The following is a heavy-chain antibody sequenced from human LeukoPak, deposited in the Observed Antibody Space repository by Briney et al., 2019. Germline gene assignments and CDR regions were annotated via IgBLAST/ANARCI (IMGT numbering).Heavy chain of an antibody. V-gene: IGHV4-39*01. J-gene: IGHJ6*04. CDR3: ARRNYYDSSGPIRARKHTMDV. D-gene: IGHD3-22*01. CDR1: GGSISSSSYY. CDR2: IYYSGST. Sequence: PSETLSLTCIVSGGSISSSSYYWGWIRQPPGKGLEWIGSIYYSGSTYYNPSLKSRVTISVDTSKNQFSLKLSSVTAADTAVYYCARRNYYDSSGPIRARKHTMDVWGKGTTVTVSS.